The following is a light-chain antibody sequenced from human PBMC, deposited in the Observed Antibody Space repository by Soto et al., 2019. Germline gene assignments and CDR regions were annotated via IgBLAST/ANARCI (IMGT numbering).Light chain of an antibody. V-gene: IGKV1-39*01. CDR2: AAS. J-gene: IGKJ3*01. CDR3: QQSYSTPRIT. Sequence: DIQMTQSPSSLSASVGDRVTITCRASQSISSYLNWYQQKPGKAPKLLIYAASSLQSGVPSRFSGSGSGTDFTLTISSLQPEDFATYYCQQSYSTPRITFGSGTKVDIK. CDR1: QSISSY.